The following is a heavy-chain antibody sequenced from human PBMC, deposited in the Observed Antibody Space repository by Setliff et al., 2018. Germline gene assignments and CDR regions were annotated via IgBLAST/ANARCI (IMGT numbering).Heavy chain of an antibody. V-gene: IGHV4-4*07. CDR3: ARAGGGSSFTAYYYYYYMDV. Sequence: PSETLSLTCTVSGGSISSYYWSWIRQPAGKGLERIGRIYTSGSTNYNPSLKSRVTMSVDTSKNQFSLKLSSVTAADTAVYYCARAGGGSSFTAYYYYYYMDVWGKGTTVTVSS. D-gene: IGHD6-13*01. CDR1: GGSISSYY. J-gene: IGHJ6*03. CDR2: IYTSGST.